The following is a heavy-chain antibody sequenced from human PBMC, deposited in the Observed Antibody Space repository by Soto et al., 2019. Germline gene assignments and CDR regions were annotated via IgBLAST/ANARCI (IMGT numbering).Heavy chain of an antibody. V-gene: IGHV5-51*01. CDR1: GYSFTSYL. CDR3: ARHYSYYDSSGYYYERDYYGMDV. CDR2: IYPGDSDT. Sequence: GESLKISFKGSGYSFTSYLIGWVRQMPGKGLEWMGIIYPGDSDTRYSPSFQGQVTISADKSISTAYLQWSSLKASDTSMYYCARHYSYYDSSGYYYERDYYGMDVLGQGTTVTVCS. D-gene: IGHD3-22*01. J-gene: IGHJ6*02.